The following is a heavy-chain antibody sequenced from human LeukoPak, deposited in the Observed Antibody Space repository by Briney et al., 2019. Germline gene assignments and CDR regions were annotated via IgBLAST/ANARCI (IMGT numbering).Heavy chain of an antibody. J-gene: IGHJ4*02. D-gene: IGHD3-16*01. Sequence: GGSLRLSCAASGFTFSSYAMSWVRHAPGEGLVWVSTISGSSGSTYYADSVKGRFTISRDNSKNTLYLQMNSLRAEDTAVYYCAKVGLRLGGDYWGQGTLVTVSS. CDR3: AKVGLRLGGDY. V-gene: IGHV3-23*01. CDR2: ISGSSGST. CDR1: GFTFSSYA.